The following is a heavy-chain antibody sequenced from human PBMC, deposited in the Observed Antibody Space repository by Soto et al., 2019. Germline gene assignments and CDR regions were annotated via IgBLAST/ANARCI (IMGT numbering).Heavy chain of an antibody. CDR1: GGSISSSSCQ. V-gene: IGHV4-39*01. CDR2: IKYSGTT. J-gene: IGHJ3*02. CDR3: ARHGITGSYDDAFDI. D-gene: IGHD1-26*01. Sequence: SETLSLTCTVPGGSISSSSCQWVWIRSPPGKGLEWIASIKYSGTTFYNPFLKSRVTLSVDTSKNQFALKLSSVTAAETAVYYGARHGITGSYDDAFDIWGQGTMVTVS.